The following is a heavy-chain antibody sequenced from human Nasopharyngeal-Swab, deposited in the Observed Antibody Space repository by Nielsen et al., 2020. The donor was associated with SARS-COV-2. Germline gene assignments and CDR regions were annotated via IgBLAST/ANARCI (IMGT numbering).Heavy chain of an antibody. CDR3: AKTKGCSGGSCYGLDY. CDR2: ISSSGGRT. D-gene: IGHD2-15*01. Sequence: GGSLRLSCAASGFTFSSYAMRWVRQAPGKGLEWVSAISSSGGRTYYADSVKGRFTISRDNSKNTLYLQMGSLRAEDTAVYYCAKTKGCSGGSCYGLDYWGQGTLVTVSS. J-gene: IGHJ4*02. CDR1: GFTFSSYA. V-gene: IGHV3-23*01.